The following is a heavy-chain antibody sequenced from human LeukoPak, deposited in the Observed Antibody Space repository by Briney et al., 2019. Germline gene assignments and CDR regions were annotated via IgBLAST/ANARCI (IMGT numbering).Heavy chain of an antibody. Sequence: GGSLRLSCAASGFTLINHWTHWVRQAPGKGLAWVSRISTDGSSTHYADSVKGRFTISRDGAKNTLYLQMNSLRAEDTAVYYCARDSGSGSYGDYWGQGTLVTVSS. J-gene: IGHJ4*02. CDR3: ARDSGSGSYGDY. CDR2: ISTDGSST. V-gene: IGHV3-74*01. CDR1: GFTLINHW. D-gene: IGHD3-10*01.